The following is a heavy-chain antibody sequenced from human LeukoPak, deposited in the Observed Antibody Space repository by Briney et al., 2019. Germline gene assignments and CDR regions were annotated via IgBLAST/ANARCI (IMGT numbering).Heavy chain of an antibody. CDR3: ARARGVGASWFDP. J-gene: IGHJ5*02. D-gene: IGHD1-26*01. CDR1: GDSITSRNW. CDR2: IFHTGST. V-gene: IGHV4-4*02. Sequence: PSETLSLTCSVSGDSITSRNWWTWVRQTPEKGLEWIGEIFHTGSTNYNPSLKSRVTISVDTSKNQFSLKLSSVTAADTAVYYCARARGVGASWFDPWGQGTLVTVSS.